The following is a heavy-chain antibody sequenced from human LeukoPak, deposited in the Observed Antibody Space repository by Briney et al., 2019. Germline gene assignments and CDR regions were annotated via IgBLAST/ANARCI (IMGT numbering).Heavy chain of an antibody. CDR3: AKDRAWLQFWS. J-gene: IGHJ4*02. D-gene: IGHD5-18*01. CDR1: GFTFSNYG. CDR2: ISPSGDIT. V-gene: IGHV3-23*01. Sequence: GGTLRLSCAASGFTFSNYGMNWVRQAPGKALEWVSGISPSGDITYYADSVKGRFTVSRDNSKNTVYLQVNSLRAEDTAVFYCAKDRAWLQFWSWGQGILVTVSS.